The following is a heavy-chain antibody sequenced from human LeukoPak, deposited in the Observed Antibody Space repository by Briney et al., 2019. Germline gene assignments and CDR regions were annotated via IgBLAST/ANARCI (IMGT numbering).Heavy chain of an antibody. D-gene: IGHD6-13*01. CDR1: GFTFSSYG. V-gene: IGHV3-33*01. J-gene: IGHJ6*04. CDR3: AREYYSSSWYYYYGMDV. CDR2: IWYDGSNK. Sequence: GGSLRLSCAASGFTFSSYGMHWVRQAPGKGLEWVAVIWYDGSNKYYADSVKGRFTISRDNSKNTLYLQMNSLRAEDTAVYYCAREYYSSSWYYYYGMDVWGKGTTVTVSS.